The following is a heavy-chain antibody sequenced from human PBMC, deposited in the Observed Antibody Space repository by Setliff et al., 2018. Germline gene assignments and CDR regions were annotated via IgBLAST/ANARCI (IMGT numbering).Heavy chain of an antibody. CDR2: IITSTGKT. D-gene: IGHD3-10*01. V-gene: IGHV1-18*01. CDR1: GYTFTNFG. Sequence: ASVKVSCKASGYTFTNFGFHWLRQAPGQGLEWMAMIITSTGKTSYAQKFQGRVTVTTDTYTGTGYMELRSLRSDDTAMYYCARGTDYHGSGSYWAKDVWGKGTTVTVSS. CDR3: ARGTDYHGSGSYWAKDV. J-gene: IGHJ6*04.